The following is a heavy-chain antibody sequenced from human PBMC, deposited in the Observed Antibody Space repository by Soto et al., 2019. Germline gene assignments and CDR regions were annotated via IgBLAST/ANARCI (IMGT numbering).Heavy chain of an antibody. CDR1: GFTLSDNY. J-gene: IGHJ4*02. D-gene: IGHD3-10*01. Sequence: EVQLVESGGGLAQPGASLRLSCAGSGFTLSDNYMDYARHAPGKGLEWVGRTRNKATRYTTEYAASAKGRFTVSRDESMNSLHLQMNSRKTADTAVYYCVRTSQYCSGTWNFDFCGQGTVVTVS. CDR3: VRTSQYCSGTWNFDF. V-gene: IGHV3-72*01. CDR2: TRNKATRYTT.